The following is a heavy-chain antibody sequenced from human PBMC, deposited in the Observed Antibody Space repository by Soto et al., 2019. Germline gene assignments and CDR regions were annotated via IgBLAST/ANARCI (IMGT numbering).Heavy chain of an antibody. CDR3: STDPPSGYNDSYYYYYGMDV. D-gene: IGHD5-12*01. CDR1: GFTFSNAW. J-gene: IGHJ6*02. Sequence: GGSLRLSCAASGFTFSNAWMNWVRQAPEKGLEWVGRIKSKTDGGTTDYAAPVKGRFTIPRDDSKTTLYLQMNSLKTEDTAVYYCSTDPPSGYNDSYYYYYGMDVWGQGTTVTVSS. V-gene: IGHV3-15*07. CDR2: IKSKTDGGTT.